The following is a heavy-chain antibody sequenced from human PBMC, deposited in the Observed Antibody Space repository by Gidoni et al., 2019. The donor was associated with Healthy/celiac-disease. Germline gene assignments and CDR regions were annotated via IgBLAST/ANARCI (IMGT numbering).Heavy chain of an antibody. CDR3: ARAVDYYGSGSYYNGYWYFDL. CDR1: GFTFSSYC. J-gene: IGHJ2*01. CDR2: IKQDGSEK. Sequence: EVQLVESGGGLVQPGGSLRLSCAASGFTFSSYCMSWVRQAPGKGPECVANIKQDGSEKYYVDSVKGRLTISRDNAKNSLYLQMNSLRAEDTAVYYCARAVDYYGSGSYYNGYWYFDLWGRGTLVTVSS. D-gene: IGHD3-10*01. V-gene: IGHV3-7*04.